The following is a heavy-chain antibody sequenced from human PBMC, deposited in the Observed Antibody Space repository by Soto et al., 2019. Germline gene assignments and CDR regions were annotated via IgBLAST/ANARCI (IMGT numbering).Heavy chain of an antibody. D-gene: IGHD3-10*01. CDR2: INHSGST. V-gene: IGHV4-34*01. J-gene: IGHJ6*02. Sequence: PPETLSLTCAVYGGSFSGYYWSWIRQPPGKGLEWIGEINHSGSTNYNPSLKSRVTISVDTSKNQFSLKLSSVTAADTAVYYCARGHPPMHGSGSTYYYYGMDVWGQGTTVTVSS. CDR3: ARGHPPMHGSGSTYYYYGMDV. CDR1: GGSFSGYY.